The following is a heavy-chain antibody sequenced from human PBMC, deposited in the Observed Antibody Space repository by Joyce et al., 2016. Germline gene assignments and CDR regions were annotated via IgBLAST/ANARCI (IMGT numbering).Heavy chain of an antibody. CDR1: GYTFTNFD. Sequence: QVQLVQSGAEVKKPGASVKVSCKAYGYTFTNFDINWVRQAPGQGLEWLGWMTPNRGNTGYAQNFQGRVTMTRDTSISTAYMELSSLRSEDTAVYFCARNKYGTGDFDFWGQGTPVTVSS. J-gene: IGHJ4*02. V-gene: IGHV1-8*01. D-gene: IGHD7-27*01. CDR3: ARNKYGTGDFDF. CDR2: MTPNRGNT.